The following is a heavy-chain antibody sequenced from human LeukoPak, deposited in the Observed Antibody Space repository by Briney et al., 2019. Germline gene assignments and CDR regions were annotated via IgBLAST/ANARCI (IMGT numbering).Heavy chain of an antibody. Sequence: PSETLSLTCTVSGGSISSYYWSWIRQPPGKGLEWIGYIYYSGSTNYNPSLKSRVTISVDTSKNKFSLKLSSVTAADTAVYYCAREPPAPGAYSSGYIDYWGQGTLVTVSS. CDR2: IYYSGST. CDR3: AREPPAPGAYSSGYIDY. CDR1: GGSISSYY. J-gene: IGHJ4*02. D-gene: IGHD3-22*01. V-gene: IGHV4-59*01.